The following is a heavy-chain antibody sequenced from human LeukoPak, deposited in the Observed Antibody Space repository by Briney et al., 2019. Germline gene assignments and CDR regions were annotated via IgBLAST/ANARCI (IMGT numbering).Heavy chain of an antibody. Sequence: SETLSLTCIVSGASITSGAYYWAWLRQPPGTGLEWIGSVYYSGTIHYHPSPKGRVSISRDMSKNQFSLNLKSVNATDTAVYYCARRDYAAWFDPWGEGTLGTVSS. CDR3: ARRDYAAWFDP. D-gene: IGHD4/OR15-4a*01. V-gene: IGHV4-39*07. CDR2: VYYSGTI. CDR1: GASITSGAYY. J-gene: IGHJ5*02.